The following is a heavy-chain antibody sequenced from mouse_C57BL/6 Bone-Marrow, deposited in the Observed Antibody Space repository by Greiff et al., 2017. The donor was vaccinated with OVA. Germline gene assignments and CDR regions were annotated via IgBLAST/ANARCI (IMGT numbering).Heavy chain of an antibody. CDR2: LNYDGSST. J-gene: IGHJ2*01. CDR1: GFTFSDYY. Sequence: EVQGVESEGGLVQPGSSMKLSCTASGFTFSDYYMAWVRQVPEKGLEWVANLNYDGSSTYYLDSLQSRFIISRDNAKNILYLQMSSRKSEDTATYYWAREGSRSMRVRRGYYFDYWGQGTTLTVSS. D-gene: IGHD2-14*01. V-gene: IGHV5-16*01. CDR3: AREGSRSMRVRRGYYFDY.